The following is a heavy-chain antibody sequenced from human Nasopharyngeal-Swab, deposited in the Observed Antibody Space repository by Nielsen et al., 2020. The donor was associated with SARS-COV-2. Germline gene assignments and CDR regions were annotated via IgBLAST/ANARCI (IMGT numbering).Heavy chain of an antibody. CDR1: GFTFSSCA. J-gene: IGHJ6*02. V-gene: IGHV3-23*01. D-gene: IGHD6-19*01. Sequence: GGSLRLSCAASGFTFSSCAMSWVRQAPGKGLEWVSAISGSGGSTYYADSVKGRFTISRDNSKNTLYLQMNSLRAEDTAVYYCAKDDRRSQWLVDYYYGMDVWGQGTTVTVSS. CDR3: AKDDRRSQWLVDYYYGMDV. CDR2: ISGSGGST.